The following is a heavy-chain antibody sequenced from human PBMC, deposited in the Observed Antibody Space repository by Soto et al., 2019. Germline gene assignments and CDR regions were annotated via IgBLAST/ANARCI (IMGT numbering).Heavy chain of an antibody. CDR1: GGSISSSSYY. V-gene: IGHV4-39*01. D-gene: IGHD6-13*01. CDR3: ARRNSSWFYYFDY. J-gene: IGHJ4*02. CDR2: IYYSGST. Sequence: QLQLQESGPGLVKPSETLSLTCTVSGGSISSSSYYWGWIRQPPGKGLEWIGSIYYSGSTYYNPSLKIRVTISVDTSKNQFSLKLSSVTAADTAVYYCARRNSSWFYYFDYWGQGTLVTVSS.